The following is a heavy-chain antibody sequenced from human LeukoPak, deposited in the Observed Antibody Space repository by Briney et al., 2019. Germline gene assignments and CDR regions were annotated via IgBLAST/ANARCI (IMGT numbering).Heavy chain of an antibody. J-gene: IGHJ4*02. D-gene: IGHD3-22*01. Sequence: GGSLRLSCAASGFTFSSYSMNWVRQATGKGLEWVSSISSSSSYIYYADSVKGRFTISRDNAKNSLYLQMNSLRAEDTAVYYCARGARGYYDSSGYLDYWGQGTLVTVSS. CDR3: ARGARGYYDSSGYLDY. CDR2: ISSSSSYI. V-gene: IGHV3-21*01. CDR1: GFTFSSYS.